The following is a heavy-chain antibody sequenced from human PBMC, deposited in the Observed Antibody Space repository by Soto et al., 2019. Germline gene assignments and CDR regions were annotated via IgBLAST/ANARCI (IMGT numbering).Heavy chain of an antibody. V-gene: IGHV3-64*01. D-gene: IGHD5-12*01. Sequence: GGSLRLSCAASGFTFSNYIMHWVRQAPGKGLEYVSTITSNGGSTYYANSVKGRFTISRDNSKNTLYLQMGSLRAEDMAVYYCARGGANIVATMGYFDYWGQGTLVTVSS. J-gene: IGHJ4*02. CDR3: ARGGANIVATMGYFDY. CDR1: GFTFSNYI. CDR2: ITSNGGST.